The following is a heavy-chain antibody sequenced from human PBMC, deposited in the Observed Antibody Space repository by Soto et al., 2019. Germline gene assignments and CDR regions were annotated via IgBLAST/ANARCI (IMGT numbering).Heavy chain of an antibody. CDR2: IGGSGDWT. Sequence: GGSLRLSCAASGVPFSNYAMSWVRQAPGKGLEWVSAIGGSGDWTYYADSVKGRFTISRDNAKNSLYLQMNSLRAEDTAVYYCARHPERIAQIGWFDPWGQGTLVTVSS. J-gene: IGHJ5*02. CDR1: GVPFSNYA. CDR3: ARHPERIAQIGWFDP. D-gene: IGHD6-13*01. V-gene: IGHV3-23*01.